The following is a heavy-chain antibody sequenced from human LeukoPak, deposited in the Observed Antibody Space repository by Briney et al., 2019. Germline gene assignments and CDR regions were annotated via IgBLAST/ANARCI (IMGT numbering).Heavy chain of an antibody. CDR1: GGSISSYY. CDR2: IYYSGST. Sequence: PSETLSLTCTVSGGSISSYYWSWIRQPPGKGLEWIGYIYYSGSTNYNPSLKSRVTISVDTSKNQFSLKLSSVTAADTAVYYCAREGTVTTLKTRSYYYYYMDVWGKGTTVTVSS. J-gene: IGHJ6*03. CDR3: AREGTVTTLKTRSYYYYYMDV. D-gene: IGHD4-11*01. V-gene: IGHV4-59*01.